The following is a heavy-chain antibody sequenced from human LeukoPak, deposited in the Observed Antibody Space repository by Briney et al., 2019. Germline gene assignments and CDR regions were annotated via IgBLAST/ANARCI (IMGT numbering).Heavy chain of an antibody. V-gene: IGHV3-74*01. Sequence: TGGSLRLSCAASGFTFSNYWMHWVRQAPGKGLVWVSRIKSDGGSTSYADSVKGRFTISRDNAKNTLNLQMNSLRAEDTAVYYCARPQGGYNSWGQGTLVTVSS. D-gene: IGHD5-24*01. CDR1: GFTFSNYW. CDR2: IKSDGGST. CDR3: ARPQGGYNS. J-gene: IGHJ5*02.